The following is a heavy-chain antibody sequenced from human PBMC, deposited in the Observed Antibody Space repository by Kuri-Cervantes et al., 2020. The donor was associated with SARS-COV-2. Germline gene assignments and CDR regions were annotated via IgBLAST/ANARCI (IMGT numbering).Heavy chain of an antibody. Sequence: GESLKISCVGSGFRFSDAWMSWVRQTPGKGLEWIGRFKSKAAGGTIVYAAPVQGRFTFSRDDSRNTLYLQMSSLQSEDTGVYYCATGTTSGWYRRDFDFWGLGTLVTVSS. J-gene: IGHJ4*02. CDR2: FKSKAAGGTI. CDR3: ATGTTSGWYRRDFDF. D-gene: IGHD6-19*01. CDR1: GFRFSDAW. V-gene: IGHV3-15*01.